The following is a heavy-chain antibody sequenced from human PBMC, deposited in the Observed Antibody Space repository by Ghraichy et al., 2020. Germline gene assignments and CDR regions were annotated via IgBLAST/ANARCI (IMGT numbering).Heavy chain of an antibody. D-gene: IGHD6-19*01. CDR3: ARGKPAVAALFDY. CDR1: GGSISGYY. V-gene: IGHV4-59*01. Sequence: SETLSLTCTVSGGSISGYYWSWIRQPPGKGLEWIGYIYYSGSTNYNPSLKSRVTISVDTSKNQFSLKLSSVTAADTAVYYCARGKPAVAALFDYWGQGTLVTVSS. CDR2: IYYSGST. J-gene: IGHJ4*02.